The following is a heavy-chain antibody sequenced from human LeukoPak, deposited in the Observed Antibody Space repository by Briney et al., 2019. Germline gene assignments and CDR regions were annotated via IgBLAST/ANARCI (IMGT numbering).Heavy chain of an antibody. V-gene: IGHV1-46*01. CDR1: GYNVINYY. D-gene: IGHD2-15*01. J-gene: IGHJ4*02. Sequence: GASVKVSLKASGYNVINYYIYLVRQAPRQGLEGVGIINPSGGSTSYAQKFQGRVTMTRDTSTSTVYMELSSLRSDDTAVYYCARTYCTGGSCYRSDYWGQGTLVSVSS. CDR3: ARTYCTGGSCYRSDY. CDR2: INPSGGST.